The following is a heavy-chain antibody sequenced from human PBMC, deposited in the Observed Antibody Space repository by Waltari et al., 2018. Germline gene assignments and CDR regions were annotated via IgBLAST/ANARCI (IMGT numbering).Heavy chain of an antibody. CDR2: INPNRGGT. Sequence: QVQLVQSGAEVKKPGASVKVSCKASGYTFTGYYMHWVRQAPGQGLEWMGWINPNRGGTNYAQKFQGRVTMTRDTSISTAYMELSRLRSDDTAVYYCARGYCSGGSCFDAFDIWGQGTMVTVSS. CDR1: GYTFTGYY. CDR3: ARGYCSGGSCFDAFDI. V-gene: IGHV1-2*02. D-gene: IGHD2-15*01. J-gene: IGHJ3*02.